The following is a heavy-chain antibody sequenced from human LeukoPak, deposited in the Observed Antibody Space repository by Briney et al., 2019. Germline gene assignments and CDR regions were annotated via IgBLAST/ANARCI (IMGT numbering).Heavy chain of an antibody. D-gene: IGHD6-19*01. Sequence: PGGSLRLSCAASGFTFDDYAMHWVRQGPGKGLEWVSGISWNSNTIAYADSVKGRFTISRDNAKNSLYLQMNSLRAEDTALYYCVKASSGWYLAMGNYWGQGTLVTVSS. V-gene: IGHV3-9*01. J-gene: IGHJ4*02. CDR2: ISWNSNTI. CDR1: GFTFDDYA. CDR3: VKASSGWYLAMGNY.